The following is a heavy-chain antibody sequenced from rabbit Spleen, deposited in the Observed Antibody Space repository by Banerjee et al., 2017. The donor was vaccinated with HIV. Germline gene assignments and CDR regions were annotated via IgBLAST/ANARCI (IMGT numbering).Heavy chain of an antibody. CDR1: GFDFSRFG. D-gene: IGHD4-2*01. CDR2: AYISSGST. CDR3: ARDLGRTDGSKNL. J-gene: IGHJ3*01. V-gene: IGHV1S45*01. Sequence: QEQLVESGGGLVQPGGSLTLSCKASGFDFSRFGVSWVRQAPGKGLEWIACAYISSGSTWYASWAKGRFTISKTSSTTVTLQMTSLTAADTATYFCARDLGRTDGSKNLWGPGTLVTVS.